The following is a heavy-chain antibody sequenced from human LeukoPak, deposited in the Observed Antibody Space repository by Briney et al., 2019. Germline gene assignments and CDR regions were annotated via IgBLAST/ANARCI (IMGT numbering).Heavy chain of an antibody. J-gene: IGHJ6*03. Sequence: GASVKVFCKASGGTFSSYAISWVRQAPGQGLEWMGGIIPIFGTANYAQKFQGRVTITADESTSTAYMELSSLRSEDTAVYYCARSGRQDRYYYYMDVWGKGTTVTVSS. CDR1: GGTFSSYA. CDR3: ARSGRQDRYYYYMDV. V-gene: IGHV1-69*13. CDR2: IIPIFGTA.